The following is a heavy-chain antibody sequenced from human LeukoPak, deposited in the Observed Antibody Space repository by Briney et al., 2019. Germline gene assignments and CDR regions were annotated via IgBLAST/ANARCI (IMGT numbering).Heavy chain of an antibody. V-gene: IGHV3-7*01. CDR2: IKQDGSEK. D-gene: IGHD6-13*01. CDR1: GFTFNSYW. CDR3: ARDKTTAGGPVDY. J-gene: IGHJ4*02. Sequence: GRSLRLSCAASGFTFNSYWMCWVRQAPGKGLEWVANIKQDGSEKYYVDSMKGRFTISRDNAKNSLYLQMNSLRAEDTAVYYCARDKTTAGGPVDYWGQGTLVTVSS.